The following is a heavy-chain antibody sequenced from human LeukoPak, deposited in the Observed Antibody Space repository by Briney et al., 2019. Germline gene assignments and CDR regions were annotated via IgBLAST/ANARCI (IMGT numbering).Heavy chain of an antibody. CDR1: GYTFTSYY. V-gene: IGHV1-46*01. J-gene: IGHJ4*02. CDR2: INPSGGST. D-gene: IGHD2-21*02. Sequence: GASVKVSCKASGYTFTSYYMHWVRQAPGQGLEWMGIINPSGGSTSYAQKFQGRVTMTRDTSTSTVYMELSSLRSEDTAVYYCARGRYCGGGCYFGYFDYWGQGTLVTVSS. CDR3: ARGRYCGGGCYFGYFDY.